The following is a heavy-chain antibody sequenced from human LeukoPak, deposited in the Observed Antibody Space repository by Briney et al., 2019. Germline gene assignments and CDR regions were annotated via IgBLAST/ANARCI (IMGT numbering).Heavy chain of an antibody. CDR1: GYTFTGCY. CDR3: ARGPAFWELLFDY. CDR2: INPNSGGT. V-gene: IGHV1-2*02. J-gene: IGHJ4*02. D-gene: IGHD1-26*01. Sequence: ASVKVSCKASGYTFTGCYMHWVRQAPGQGLEWMGWINPNSGGTNYAQKFQGRVTMTRDTSISTAYMELSRLRSDDTAVYYCARGPAFWELLFDYWGQGTLVTVSS.